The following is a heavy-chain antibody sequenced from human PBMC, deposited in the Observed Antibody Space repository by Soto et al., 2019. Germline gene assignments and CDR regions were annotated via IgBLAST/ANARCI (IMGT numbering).Heavy chain of an antibody. Sequence: PGGSLRLSCAASGFTFSSYWMHWVRQAPGKGLVWVSRINSDGSSTSYADSVKGRFTISRDNAKNTLYLQMNSLRAEDTAVYYCARSKSIIYRWTEADYYYYGMDVWGQGTTVTVSS. J-gene: IGHJ6*02. CDR3: ARSKSIIYRWTEADYYYYGMDV. CDR2: INSDGSST. V-gene: IGHV3-74*01. D-gene: IGHD2-8*02. CDR1: GFTFSSYW.